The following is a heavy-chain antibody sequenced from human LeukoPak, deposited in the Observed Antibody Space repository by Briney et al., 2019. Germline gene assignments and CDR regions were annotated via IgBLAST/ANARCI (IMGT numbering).Heavy chain of an antibody. V-gene: IGHV1-2*02. CDR2: INPNSGGT. CDR3: ARPYGSGPYYYYYYMDV. Sequence: ASVKVSCKASGYTFTGYYMHWVRQAPGQGLEWMGWINPNSGGTNYAQKIQGRVTMTRDTSISTAYMELSRLRSDDTAVYYRARPYGSGPYYYYYYMDVWGKGTTVTVSS. CDR1: GYTFTGYY. D-gene: IGHD3-10*01. J-gene: IGHJ6*03.